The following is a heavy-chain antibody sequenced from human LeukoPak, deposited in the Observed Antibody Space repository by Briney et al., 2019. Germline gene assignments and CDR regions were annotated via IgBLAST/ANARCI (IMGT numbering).Heavy chain of an antibody. V-gene: IGHV3-23*01. J-gene: IGHJ4*02. D-gene: IGHD4-23*01. CDR1: GFTFSSYG. CDR2: ISGSSGTA. Sequence: GASLRLSCATSGFTFSSYGMSWVRQAPGKGLEWVSAISGSSGTAYYADSVKGRFTISRDNSKNTLYLQMNSPRAEDTAVYYCAKDRGYGGNSALDYWGQGTLVIVSS. CDR3: AKDRGYGGNSALDY.